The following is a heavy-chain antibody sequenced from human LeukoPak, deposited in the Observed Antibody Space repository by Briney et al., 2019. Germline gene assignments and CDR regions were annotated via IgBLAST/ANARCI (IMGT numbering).Heavy chain of an antibody. CDR1: GGSISPYY. J-gene: IGHJ4*02. CDR2: VSYSGST. V-gene: IGHV4-59*01. Sequence: SETLSLTCTVSGGSISPYYWSWIRQPPGKGLEWIGYVSYSGSTNYNSTLKSRATISVDTSKNQFSLKLSSVTAADTAVYYCARGYCSGGTCYRTFFDYWGQGTLVTVSS. CDR3: ARGYCSGGTCYRTFFDY. D-gene: IGHD2-15*01.